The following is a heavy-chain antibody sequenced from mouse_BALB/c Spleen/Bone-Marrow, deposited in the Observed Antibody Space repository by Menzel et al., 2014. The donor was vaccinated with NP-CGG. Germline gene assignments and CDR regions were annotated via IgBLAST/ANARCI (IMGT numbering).Heavy chain of an antibody. Sequence: EVHLVESGGGLVQPGGSLKLSCAASGITFSNYGMSWIRQTPDKRLELVATISGNGGSSYYPDSVKGRFTISRDNAKDTLYLQMSSLKSEDTAMYYCARVAYYNVYFDYWGQGTTLTVSS. CDR3: ARVAYYNVYFDY. D-gene: IGHD2-12*01. J-gene: IGHJ2*01. CDR1: GITFSNYG. CDR2: ISGNGGSS. V-gene: IGHV5-6-3*01.